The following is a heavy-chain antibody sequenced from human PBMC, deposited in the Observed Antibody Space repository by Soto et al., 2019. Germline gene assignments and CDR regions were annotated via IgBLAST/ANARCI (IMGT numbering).Heavy chain of an antibody. V-gene: IGHV3-72*01. CDR3: VRATYFSDSSGYTRCLDY. CDR2: SRDKPQGYST. Sequence: WGSLVLSCACSGFTLSDHYIDWVRQAPGKGPDLVGRSRDKPQGYSTAYAASVKGRFTTSRDESKNSAYLQMNRLKTEDTAVYYCVRATYFSDSSGYTRCLDYWGQGTMVTVSS. J-gene: IGHJ4*02. CDR1: GFTLSDHY. D-gene: IGHD3-22*01.